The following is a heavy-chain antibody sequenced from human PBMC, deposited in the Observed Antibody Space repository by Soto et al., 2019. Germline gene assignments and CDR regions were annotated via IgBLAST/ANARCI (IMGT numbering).Heavy chain of an antibody. V-gene: IGHV1-46*01. CDR2: INPSGGST. J-gene: IGHJ4*02. Sequence: QVQLVQSGAEVKKPGASVKVSCKASGYTFTSYYMHWVRQAPGQGLEWMGIINPSGGSTSYAQKFQGRVTMTRDTSTSTVYMELSSLRSEDTAVYYCARTHYCSSTSCYPPDDYWGQGTLVTVSS. CDR1: GYTFTSYY. D-gene: IGHD2-2*01. CDR3: ARTHYCSSTSCYPPDDY.